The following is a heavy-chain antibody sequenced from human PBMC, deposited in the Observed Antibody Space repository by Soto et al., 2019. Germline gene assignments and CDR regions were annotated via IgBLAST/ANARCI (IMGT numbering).Heavy chain of an antibody. CDR3: ARDPYCGGDCYGVDY. D-gene: IGHD2-21*02. Sequence: GAAVKFSCKASGYTFTGYYMHWVRQAPGQGLEWMGWINPNSGGTNYAQKFQGRVTMTRDTSISTAYMELSRLRSDDTAVYYCARDPYCGGDCYGVDYWGQGTLVTVSS. CDR2: INPNSGGT. J-gene: IGHJ4*02. CDR1: GYTFTGYY. V-gene: IGHV1-2*02.